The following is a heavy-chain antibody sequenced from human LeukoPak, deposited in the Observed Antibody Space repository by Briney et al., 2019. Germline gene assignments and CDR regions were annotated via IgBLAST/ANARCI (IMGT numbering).Heavy chain of an antibody. V-gene: IGHV3-23*01. D-gene: IGHD6-19*01. CDR3: AKDLTNGWYADYFDS. Sequence: PGGSLRLSCAASGFTFSNYAMNWVRQAPGKGLEWVSFISDSGDRTYYTDSVKGRFTISRDNSRNTLYLQMSSLRVEDTAVYHCAKDLTNGWYADYFDSWGQGVLVTVSS. CDR2: ISDSGDRT. CDR1: GFTFSNYA. J-gene: IGHJ4*02.